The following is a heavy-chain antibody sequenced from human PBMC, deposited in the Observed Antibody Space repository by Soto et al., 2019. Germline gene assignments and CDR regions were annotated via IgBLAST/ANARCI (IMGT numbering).Heavy chain of an antibody. Sequence: GGSLRLSCAASGFTVSSKYMSWVRQAPGKGLEWVSLIQSGGPTYYADSVKGRFTISRENSENTLYLQMNSLRAEDTAVYYCARYCSSTSCPPGAFDIWGQGTMVTVSS. CDR3: ARYCSSTSCPPGAFDI. D-gene: IGHD2-2*01. CDR2: IQSGGPT. CDR1: GFTVSSKY. V-gene: IGHV3-66*01. J-gene: IGHJ3*02.